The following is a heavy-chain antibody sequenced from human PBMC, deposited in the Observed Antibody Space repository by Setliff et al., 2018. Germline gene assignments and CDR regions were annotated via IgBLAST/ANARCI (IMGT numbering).Heavy chain of an antibody. D-gene: IGHD3-22*01. J-gene: IGHJ4*02. V-gene: IGHV3-21*01. Sequence: GGSLRLSCAASGFTFSSYSMNWVRQAPGKGLEWVSSISSSSSYIYYADSVKGRFTISRDNAKNSLYLQMNSLRAEDTAVYYCAREDYYDSSGYYYDGGIGYWGQGTLVTVSS. CDR1: GFTFSSYS. CDR2: ISSSSSYI. CDR3: AREDYYDSSGYYYDGGIGY.